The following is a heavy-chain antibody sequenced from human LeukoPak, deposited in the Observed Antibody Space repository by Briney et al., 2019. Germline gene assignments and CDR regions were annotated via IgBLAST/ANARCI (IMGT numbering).Heavy chain of an antibody. CDR3: ARSITLLRGVINY. Sequence: GGSLRLSCAASGFAFSTFAMHWVRQTPGKGLDWVAVISYDGSHKYYAGSVKGRLTISRDNSKNTLFLQMNSLRAEDTAVYYCARSITLLRGVINYWGQGTLVTVSS. J-gene: IGHJ4*02. D-gene: IGHD3-10*01. CDR1: GFAFSTFA. V-gene: IGHV3-30*04. CDR2: ISYDGSHK.